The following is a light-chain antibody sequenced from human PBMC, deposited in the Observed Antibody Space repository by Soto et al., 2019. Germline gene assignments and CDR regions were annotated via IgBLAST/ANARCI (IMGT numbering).Light chain of an antibody. CDR3: QQYGTSPYT. Sequence: EVVMRQSPATLSVSPGEGATLSCRASQGIGDTLAWYQHKPGQTPRLLIYDTSTRATGVPTRFSGRGSGTDFTLTISRLEPKDFAVYYCQQYGTSPYTFGQGTKLEIK. V-gene: IGKV3D-15*02. J-gene: IGKJ2*01. CDR2: DTS. CDR1: QGIGDT.